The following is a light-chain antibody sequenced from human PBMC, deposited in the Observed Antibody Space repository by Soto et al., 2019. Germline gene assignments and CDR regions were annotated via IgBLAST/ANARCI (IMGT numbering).Light chain of an antibody. CDR1: QSVLHNSKNY. CDR2: WAS. J-gene: IGKJ1*01. CDR3: QQYYSTPWT. V-gene: IGKV4-1*01. Sequence: DIVMTQSPDSLAVSLGERATINCRSSQSVLHNSKNYLAWYQQKPGQPPTLLIYWASTRESGVPDRFSGSGSGTEFTLTISSLQAEDAAVYYCQQYYSTPWTFGHGTKVDIK.